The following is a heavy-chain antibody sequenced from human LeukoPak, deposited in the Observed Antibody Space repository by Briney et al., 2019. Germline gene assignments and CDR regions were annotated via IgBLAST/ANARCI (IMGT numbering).Heavy chain of an antibody. CDR1: GFTFRSYV. D-gene: IGHD6-13*01. J-gene: IGHJ6*02. CDR2: ISGSGSST. CDR3: AREAPYSSSWYGMDV. Sequence: GGSLRLSCAVSGFTFRSYVMNWVRQAPGKGLEWVSIISGSGSSTDYADSVKGRFTMSRDNSKNTLYLQMNSLRAEDTAVYYCAREAPYSSSWYGMDVWGQGTTVTVSS. V-gene: IGHV3-23*01.